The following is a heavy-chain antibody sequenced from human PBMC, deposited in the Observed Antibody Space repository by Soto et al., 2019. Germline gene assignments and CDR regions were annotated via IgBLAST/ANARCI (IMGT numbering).Heavy chain of an antibody. V-gene: IGHV3-33*01. CDR3: ARDPPMGWRIGYYYYYYGMDV. Sequence: HPGGSLRLSCAASGFTFSSYGMHWVRQAPGKGLEWVAVIWYDGSNKYYADSVKGRFTISRDNSKNTLYLQMNSLRAEDTAVYYCARDPPMGWRIGYYYYYYGMDVWGQGTTVTSP. D-gene: IGHD3-10*01. J-gene: IGHJ6*02. CDR1: GFTFSSYG. CDR2: IWYDGSNK.